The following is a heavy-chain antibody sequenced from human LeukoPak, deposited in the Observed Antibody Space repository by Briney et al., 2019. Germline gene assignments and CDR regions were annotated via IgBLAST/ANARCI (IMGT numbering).Heavy chain of an antibody. V-gene: IGHV4-61*01. D-gene: IGHD1-14*01. J-gene: IGHJ2*01. CDR3: ARQSVNHWYFDL. Sequence: SQTLSLTCTVSGGSISSGNYYWSWIRQPPGKGLEWIGYIYYSGSTNYNPSLKSRVTISVDTSKNQFSLKLSSVTAADTAVYYCARQSVNHWYFDLWGRGTLVTVSS. CDR1: GGSISSGNYY. CDR2: IYYSGST.